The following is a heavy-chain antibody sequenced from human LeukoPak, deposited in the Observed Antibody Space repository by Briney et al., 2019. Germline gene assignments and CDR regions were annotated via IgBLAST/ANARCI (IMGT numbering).Heavy chain of an antibody. Sequence: ASVKVSCKASGYTFTGYYIHWVRPAPGQGLEWMGWINPNIGGTNYAQKFQGRVTMTRDTSISTAYMELSSLRSDDTAVYYCAREGPLRLPYFDPWGQGTLVTVSS. CDR2: INPNIGGT. CDR3: AREGPLRLPYFDP. V-gene: IGHV1-2*02. D-gene: IGHD5/OR15-5a*01. J-gene: IGHJ5*02. CDR1: GYTFTGYY.